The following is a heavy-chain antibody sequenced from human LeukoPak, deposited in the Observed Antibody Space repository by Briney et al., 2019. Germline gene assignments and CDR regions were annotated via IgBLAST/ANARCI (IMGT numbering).Heavy chain of an antibody. V-gene: IGHV4-59*01. CDR3: ARAVGNYYDTGLDAFDI. J-gene: IGHJ3*02. CDR2: IYYSGST. CDR1: GGSISNYY. D-gene: IGHD3-22*01. Sequence: SETLSLTCTVSGGSISNYYWSWIRQPPGKGLEWIGYIYYSGSTDYNPSLKSRVTMSVDTSKKQFSLKLSAVTAADTAVCYCARAVGNYYDTGLDAFDIWGQGTMVTVSS.